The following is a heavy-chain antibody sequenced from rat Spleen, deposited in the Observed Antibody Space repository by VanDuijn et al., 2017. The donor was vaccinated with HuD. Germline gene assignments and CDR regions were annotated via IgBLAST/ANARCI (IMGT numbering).Heavy chain of an antibody. Sequence: EVQLVESDGGLVQPGRSLKLSCAASGFTFSDFFMAWVRQAPAKGLEWVATISSDGSSTYYRDSVKGRFTISRDNAKRTLFLQMDSLRSDDTATYYCARLTPFDYWGQGVMVTVSS. V-gene: IGHV5-29*01. CDR2: ISSDGSST. J-gene: IGHJ2*01. D-gene: IGHD3-1*01. CDR3: ARLTPFDY. CDR1: GFTFSDFF.